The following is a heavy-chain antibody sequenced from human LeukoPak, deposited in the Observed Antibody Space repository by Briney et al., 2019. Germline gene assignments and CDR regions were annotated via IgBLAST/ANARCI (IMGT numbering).Heavy chain of an antibody. Sequence: PSETLSLTCTVSGGSISSYYWSWIRQPPGKGLEWIGYIYYSGSTNYNPSLKSRVTISVDTSKNQFSLKLSSVTAADTAVYYCARGAWFGELGYYYYYMDVWGKETTVTVSS. J-gene: IGHJ6*03. D-gene: IGHD3-10*01. CDR2: IYYSGST. CDR1: GGSISSYY. CDR3: ARGAWFGELGYYYYYMDV. V-gene: IGHV4-59*12.